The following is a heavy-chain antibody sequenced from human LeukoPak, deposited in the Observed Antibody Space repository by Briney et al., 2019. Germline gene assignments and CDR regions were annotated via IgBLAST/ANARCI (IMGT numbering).Heavy chain of an antibody. D-gene: IGHD6-19*01. CDR1: GDSVSSNSAA. CDR2: TYYRSKWYN. J-gene: IGHJ5*02. CDR3: ARDSSGWYGQTENWFDP. Sequence: SQTLSLTCAISGDSVSSNSAAWNWIRQSPSRGLEWLGRTYYRSKWYNDYAVSVKSRITINPDTSKNQFSLQLNSVTPEDTAVYYCARDSSGWYGQTENWFDPWGQGTLVTVSS. V-gene: IGHV6-1*01.